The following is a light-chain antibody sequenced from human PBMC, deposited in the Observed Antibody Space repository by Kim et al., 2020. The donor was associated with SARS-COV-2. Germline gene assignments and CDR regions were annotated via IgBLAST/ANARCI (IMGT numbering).Light chain of an antibody. CDR1: SSNIGSHY. CDR2: SNN. CDR3: AAWDDSLSGLV. V-gene: IGLV1-47*02. J-gene: IGLJ3*02. Sequence: ELTQPPSASGTPGQRVTISCSGSSSNIGSHYVYWYQQLPGTAPKLLIYSNNQRPSGVPDRFSGSKSGTSASLAISGLRSEDEADYYCAAWDDSLSGLVFGGGTKLTVL.